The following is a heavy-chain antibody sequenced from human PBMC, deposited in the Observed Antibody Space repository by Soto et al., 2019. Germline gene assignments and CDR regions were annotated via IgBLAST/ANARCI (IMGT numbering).Heavy chain of an antibody. CDR3: ARVPETALGWLQGYGMDV. V-gene: IGHV3-21*01. J-gene: IGHJ6*02. D-gene: IGHD5-12*01. CDR2: ISSSSSYI. CDR1: GFTFSSYS. Sequence: GSLRLSCAASGFTFSSYSMNWVRQAPGKGLEWVSSISSSSSYIYYADSVKGRFTISRDNAKNSLYLQMNSLRAEDTAVYYCARVPETALGWLQGYGMDVWGQGTTVTVSS.